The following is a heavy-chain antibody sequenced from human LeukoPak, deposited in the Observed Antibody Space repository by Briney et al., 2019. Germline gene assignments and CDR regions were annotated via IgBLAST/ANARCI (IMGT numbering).Heavy chain of an antibody. J-gene: IGHJ4*02. CDR2: IRYDGSNK. Sequence: GGSLRLSCAASGFTFSSYGMHWVRQAPGKGLEWVAFIRYDGSNKYYADSVKGRFTISRDNSKNTLYLQMNSLRAEDTAVYYCAKVSGYCSSTSCKVGDCWGQGTLVTVSS. CDR1: GFTFSSYG. CDR3: AKVSGYCSSTSCKVGDC. V-gene: IGHV3-30*02. D-gene: IGHD2-2*01.